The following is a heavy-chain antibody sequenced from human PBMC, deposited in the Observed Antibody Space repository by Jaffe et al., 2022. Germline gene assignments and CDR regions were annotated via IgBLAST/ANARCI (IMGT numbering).Heavy chain of an antibody. D-gene: IGHD4-4*01. CDR1: GDTFSNYA. CDR3: TRGGDENSQTGYFDF. V-gene: IGHV1-69*12. CDR2: IIPNFGTG. J-gene: IGHJ4*02. Sequence: QVQLVQSGAEVKKPGSSVKVSCKASGDTFSNYAFSWVRQAPGQGLEWMGGIIPNFGTGQYAEKFQGRVAITADESTSTVYMEVSSLRSEDTAVYYCTRGGDENSQTGYFDFWGQGTLVTVSS.